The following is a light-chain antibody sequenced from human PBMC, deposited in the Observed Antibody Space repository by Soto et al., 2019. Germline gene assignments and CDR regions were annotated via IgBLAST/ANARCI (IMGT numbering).Light chain of an antibody. J-gene: IGLJ1*01. Sequence: QSVLTQPASVSGSPGQSITISCTGTSSDVGGHNYVSWYQQHPAKAPKLMIYEVNYRPPGVSNRFSGSKSGNTASLTISGLQAEDEADYYCSSFTSDRTYVFGTGTKLTVL. V-gene: IGLV2-14*01. CDR2: EVN. CDR1: SSDVGGHNY. CDR3: SSFTSDRTYV.